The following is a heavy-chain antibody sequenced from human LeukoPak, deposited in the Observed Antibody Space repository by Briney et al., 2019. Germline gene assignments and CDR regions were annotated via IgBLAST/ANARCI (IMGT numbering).Heavy chain of an antibody. D-gene: IGHD3-10*01. CDR2: INHSGST. J-gene: IGHJ6*04. CDR1: GGFFSGYY. V-gene: IGHV4-34*01. CDR3: ARGLSLYGSGSYSGYYYGMDV. Sequence: SETLSLTCAVYGGFFSGYYWRWIRQPTGKGLEWIGEINHSGSTNYNTSLKSRVTISVDTSKNQFSLKLSSVTAADTAVYYCARGLSLYGSGSYSGYYYGMDVWGKGTTVTVSS.